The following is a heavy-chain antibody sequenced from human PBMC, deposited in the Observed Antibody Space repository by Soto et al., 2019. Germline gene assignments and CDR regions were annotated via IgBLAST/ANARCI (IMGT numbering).Heavy chain of an antibody. CDR1: GFTFGDYA. CDR3: TRDRIAAAGGPWFDP. V-gene: IGHV3-49*03. J-gene: IGHJ5*02. Sequence: GGSLRLSCTASGFTFGDYAMSWFRQAPGKGLEWVGFIRSKAYGGTTEYAASVKGRFTISRDDSKSIAYLQMNSLKTEDTAVYYCTRDRIAAAGGPWFDPWGQGTLVTVSS. D-gene: IGHD6-13*01. CDR2: IRSKAYGGTT.